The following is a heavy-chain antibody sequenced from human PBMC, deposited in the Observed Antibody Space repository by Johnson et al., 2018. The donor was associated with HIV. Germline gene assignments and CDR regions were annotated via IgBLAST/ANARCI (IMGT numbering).Heavy chain of an antibody. V-gene: IGHV3-66*01. CDR3: ARGYTWNDVSI. J-gene: IGHJ3*02. D-gene: IGHD1-1*01. CDR1: GFTVSSNY. Sequence: EQLVESGGGLVQPGGSLRLSCAASGFTVSSNYMSWVRQAPGKGLEWVSVIYSGGSTYYADSVKGRFTISRDNSKNTLYLQMNSLRAEDTAVYYCARGYTWNDVSIWGQGTMVTVSS. CDR2: IYSGGST.